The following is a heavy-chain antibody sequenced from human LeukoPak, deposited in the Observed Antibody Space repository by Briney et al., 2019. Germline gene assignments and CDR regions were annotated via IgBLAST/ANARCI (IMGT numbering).Heavy chain of an antibody. J-gene: IGHJ4*02. CDR2: IRGLGLSA. CDR1: GFTFSTYA. D-gene: IGHD6-13*01. Sequence: PGGSLRLSCAASGFTFSTYAMTWVRQAPGKGLEWVSTIRGLGLSAYYADSVKGRFTISRDNFKNTLYMQMNSLRAEDTAVYYRAKSVLYSSSWYYFDYWGQGILVTVSS. V-gene: IGHV3-23*01. CDR3: AKSVLYSSSWYYFDY.